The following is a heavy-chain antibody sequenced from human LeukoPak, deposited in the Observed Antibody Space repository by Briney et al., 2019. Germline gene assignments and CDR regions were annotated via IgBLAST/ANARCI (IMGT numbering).Heavy chain of an antibody. CDR1: GFTFSSYS. V-gene: IGHV3-21*01. J-gene: IGHJ3*02. D-gene: IGHD3-16*02. CDR2: ISSSSSYI. Sequence: PGGSLRLSCAASGFTFSSYSMNWVRQAPGKGLEWVSSISSSSSYIYYADSVKGRFTISRGNAKNSLYLQMNSLRAEDTAVYYCARDSDYVWGSYREDDAFDIWGQGTMVTVSS. CDR3: ARDSDYVWGSYREDDAFDI.